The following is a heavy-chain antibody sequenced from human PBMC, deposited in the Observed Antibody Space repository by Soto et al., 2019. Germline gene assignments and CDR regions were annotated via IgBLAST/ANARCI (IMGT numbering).Heavy chain of an antibody. Sequence: GGSLRLSCAASGFTINYAWMNWVRQAPGKGLEWVGRIKNKADGATTDYAAPVKCRFTISRDNAKNTLYLQMNSLRAEDTAVYYCAKDSTSYDSSAQFDSWRQGTLVTVSS. CDR3: AKDSTSYDSSAQFDS. D-gene: IGHD3-22*01. V-gene: IGHV3-15*07. CDR1: GFTINYAW. CDR2: IKNKADGATT. J-gene: IGHJ4*02.